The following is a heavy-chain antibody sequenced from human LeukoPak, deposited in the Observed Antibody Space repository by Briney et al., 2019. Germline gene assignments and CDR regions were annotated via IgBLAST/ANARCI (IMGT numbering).Heavy chain of an antibody. CDR3: VRRHNNYYGGRCFYP. CDR1: GFTLINYG. CDR2: ISASGGTT. D-gene: IGHD4-23*01. J-gene: IGHJ5*02. Sequence: PGGSLRPSGAASGFTLINYGMTWVRQAPGKGLEWVAGISASGGTTYYADSVKGRFTSSRDNSKNTLYLQMNSLRAEDTAVNYCVRRHNNYYGGRCFYPWGEGTLVTVSS. V-gene: IGHV3-23*01.